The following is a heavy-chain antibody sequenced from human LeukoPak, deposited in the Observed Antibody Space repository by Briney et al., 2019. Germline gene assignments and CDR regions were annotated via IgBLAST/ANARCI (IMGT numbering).Heavy chain of an antibody. CDR2: IIPIFGTA. D-gene: IGHD4-23*01. CDR1: GGTFSSYA. CDR3: AREPYGGNPNFDY. Sequence: SVKVSCKASGGTFSSYAISWVRQAPGQGLEWIGRIIPIFGTANYAQKFQGRVTITTDESTSTAYMELSSLRSEDTAVYYCAREPYGGNPNFDYWGQGTLVTVSS. V-gene: IGHV1-69*05. J-gene: IGHJ4*02.